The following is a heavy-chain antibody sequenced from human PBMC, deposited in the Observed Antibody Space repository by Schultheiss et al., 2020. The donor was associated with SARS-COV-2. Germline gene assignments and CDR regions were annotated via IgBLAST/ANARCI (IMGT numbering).Heavy chain of an antibody. CDR3: ASRVVGAASAGHIYFDY. V-gene: IGHV3-23*01. CDR2: ISRSGIST. J-gene: IGHJ4*02. CDR1: GFTFSTYA. Sequence: GGSLRLSCAASGFTFSTYAMSWVRQAPGKGLEWVSGISRSGISTYYADSVRGRFTISRDNSKNTLYLQMNGLRVEDTAVYYCASRVVGAASAGHIYFDYWGQGTLVTVSS. D-gene: IGHD1-26*01.